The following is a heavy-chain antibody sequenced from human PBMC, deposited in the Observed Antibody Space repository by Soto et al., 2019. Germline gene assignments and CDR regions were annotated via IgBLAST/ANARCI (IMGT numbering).Heavy chain of an antibody. V-gene: IGHV4-59*01. Sequence: PSETLSLTCAVSGGSISTYYWSWIRQPPGKGLEWIGYIYYSGSTNYSPSLKSRVTISVDTSKNQSSLKLNSVTAADTAVYYCARHHCSSTSCKAFDIWGQGTLVTVSS. CDR2: IYYSGST. CDR1: GGSISTYY. J-gene: IGHJ3*02. D-gene: IGHD2-2*01. CDR3: ARHHCSSTSCKAFDI.